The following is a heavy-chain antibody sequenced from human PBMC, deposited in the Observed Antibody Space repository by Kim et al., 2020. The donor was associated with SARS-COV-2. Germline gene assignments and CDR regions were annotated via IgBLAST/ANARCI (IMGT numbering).Heavy chain of an antibody. J-gene: IGHJ5*02. Sequence: SETLSLTCTVSGGSISSYYWSWIRQPPGKGLEWIGYIYYSGSTNYNPSLKSRVTISVDTSKNQFSLKLSSVTAADTAVYYCARSRSGSYGANWFDPWGQGTLVTVSS. V-gene: IGHV4-59*08. CDR1: GGSISSYY. CDR2: IYYSGST. CDR3: ARSRSGSYGANWFDP. D-gene: IGHD1-26*01.